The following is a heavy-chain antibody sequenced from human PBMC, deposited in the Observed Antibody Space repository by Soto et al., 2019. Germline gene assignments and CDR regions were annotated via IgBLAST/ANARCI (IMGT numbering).Heavy chain of an antibody. D-gene: IGHD6-19*01. V-gene: IGHV1-3*01. J-gene: IGHJ5*02. CDR3: ARDQSGIGWYVDWFDP. Sequence: AASVKVSCKASGYTFTDYAMHWVRQAPGQRLEWMGWINAGNGNTYYSEKFKGRVSLTRDTVATTVYMELTSLTSEDTGVYYCARDQSGIGWYVDWFDPWGQGTLVTSPQ. CDR1: GYTFTDYA. CDR2: INAGNGNT.